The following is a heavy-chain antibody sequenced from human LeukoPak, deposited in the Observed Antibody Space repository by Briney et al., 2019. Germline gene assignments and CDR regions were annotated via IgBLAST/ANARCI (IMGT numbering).Heavy chain of an antibody. CDR1: GFTVSSNY. CDR2: IYSGGST. D-gene: IGHD5-12*01. Sequence: PGGSLRLSCAASGFTVSSNYMSWVRQAPGKGLEWVSVIYSGGSTYYADSVKGRFTISRDNSKNTLYLQMNSLRAEDRAVYYCARDEVASGSFDWGQGTLVTVSS. J-gene: IGHJ4*02. V-gene: IGHV3-53*01. CDR3: ARDEVASGSFD.